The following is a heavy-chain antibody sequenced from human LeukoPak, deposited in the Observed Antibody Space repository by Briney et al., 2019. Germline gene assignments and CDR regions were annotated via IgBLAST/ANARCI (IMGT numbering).Heavy chain of an antibody. J-gene: IGHJ5*02. CDR2: INHSGST. CDR1: GGSFSGYY. V-gene: IGHV4-34*01. Sequence: SETLSLTCAVYGGSFSGYYWSWIRQPPGKGLEWIGEINHSGSTNYNPSLKSRVTISVDMSKNQFSLKLSSVTAADTAVYYCARGSSSGIANWFDPWGQGTLVTVSS. D-gene: IGHD3-22*01. CDR3: ARGSSSGIANWFDP.